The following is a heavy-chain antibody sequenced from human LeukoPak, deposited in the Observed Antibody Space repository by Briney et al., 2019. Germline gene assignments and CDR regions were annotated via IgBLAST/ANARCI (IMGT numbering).Heavy chain of an antibody. V-gene: IGHV4-38-2*02. Sequence: SETLSLTCTVSGYSIRSGYYWAWMRQPPGKGLEWIGSIYHSGSTYYNPSLKSRVTISVDTSKNQFSLKLSSVTAADTAVYYCARDDGGIAAAGTDGWFDPWGQGTLVTVSS. CDR1: GYSIRSGYY. J-gene: IGHJ5*02. CDR3: ARDDGGIAAAGTDGWFDP. D-gene: IGHD6-13*01. CDR2: IYHSGST.